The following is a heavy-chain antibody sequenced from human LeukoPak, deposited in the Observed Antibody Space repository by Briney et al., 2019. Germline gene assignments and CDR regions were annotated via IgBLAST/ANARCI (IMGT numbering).Heavy chain of an antibody. CDR1: GYTFTGYY. J-gene: IGHJ4*02. D-gene: IGHD6-13*01. CDR3: ARGILGQQPAYGERDY. Sequence: GASVKVSCKASGYTFTGYYMHWVRQAPGQGLDWMGRINPNSGGTNYAQKCQGRVTMTRDTSISTAYMELSRLRSDDTAVYYCARGILGQQPAYGERDYWGQGTLVTVSS. V-gene: IGHV1-2*06. CDR2: INPNSGGT.